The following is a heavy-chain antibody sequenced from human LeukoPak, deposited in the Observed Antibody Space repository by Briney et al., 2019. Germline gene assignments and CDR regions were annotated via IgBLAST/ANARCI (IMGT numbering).Heavy chain of an antibody. CDR1: GGTFSSYA. V-gene: IGHV1-69*13. J-gene: IGHJ4*02. CDR3: ARPDRKYSGYDFGFDY. CDR2: IIPIFGTA. D-gene: IGHD5-12*01. Sequence: SVKVSCKASGGTFSSYAISWVRQAPGQGLEWMGGIIPIFGTANYAQKFQGRVSITADESTSTAYMELSSLRSEDTAVYYCARPDRKYSGYDFGFDYWGQGTLVTVSS.